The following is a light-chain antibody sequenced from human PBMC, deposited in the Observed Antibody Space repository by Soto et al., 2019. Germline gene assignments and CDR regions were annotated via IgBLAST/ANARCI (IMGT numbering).Light chain of an antibody. CDR1: QSVSSY. J-gene: IGKJ3*01. CDR3: QQRSNWPT. V-gene: IGKV3-11*01. CDR2: DAS. Sequence: EIVSTQSPATLSLSPGERATLSCRASQSVSSYLAWYQQKPGQAPRLLIYDASNRAPGIPARFSGSGSGTDFTLTISSLEPEDFAVYYCQQRSNWPTFGPGTKLDIK.